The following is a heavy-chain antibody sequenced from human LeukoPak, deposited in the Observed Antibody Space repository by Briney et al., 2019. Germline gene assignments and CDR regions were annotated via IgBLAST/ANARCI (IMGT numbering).Heavy chain of an antibody. CDR1: GFTFSSCG. Sequence: GGSLRLSCAASGFTFSSCGMHWVRQAPGKGLEWVAVISYDGSNKYYADSVKGRFTISRDNSKNSLYLQMNSLRAEDTAVYYCARDESPVAGTRNGFDPWGQGTLVTVSS. V-gene: IGHV3-30*03. CDR2: ISYDGSNK. J-gene: IGHJ5*02. CDR3: ARDESPVAGTRNGFDP. D-gene: IGHD6-19*01.